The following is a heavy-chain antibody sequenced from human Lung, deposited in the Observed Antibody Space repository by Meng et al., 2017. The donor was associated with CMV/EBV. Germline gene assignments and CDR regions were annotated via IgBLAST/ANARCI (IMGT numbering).Heavy chain of an antibody. Sequence: GGSLRPXCAASGFTFSTFAMSWVRQAPGKGLQWVSVIYSGDDSTYYADSVKGRFTISRDNSKNMLYLQMNSLRAEDSAVYFCAKGKWGGYYYYYGMDVWGRGTTVTVSS. V-gene: IGHV3-23*03. CDR2: IYSGDDST. J-gene: IGHJ6*02. D-gene: IGHD1-26*01. CDR3: AKGKWGGYYYYYGMDV. CDR1: GFTFSTFA.